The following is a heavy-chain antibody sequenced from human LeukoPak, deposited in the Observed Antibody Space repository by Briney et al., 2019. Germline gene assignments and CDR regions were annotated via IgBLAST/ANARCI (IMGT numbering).Heavy chain of an antibody. CDR2: ISGSGGST. CDR1: GFTFSSYA. V-gene: IGHV3-23*01. CDR3: AKVHDSSGYYRYYFDH. J-gene: IGHJ4*02. Sequence: PGGSPRHSCVASGFTFSSYAMSWVRQAPGKGLEWVSAISGSGGSTYYADSVKGRFTISRDNSKNTLYLQMNSLRAEDTAVYYCAKVHDSSGYYRYYFDHWGQGTLVTVSS. D-gene: IGHD3-22*01.